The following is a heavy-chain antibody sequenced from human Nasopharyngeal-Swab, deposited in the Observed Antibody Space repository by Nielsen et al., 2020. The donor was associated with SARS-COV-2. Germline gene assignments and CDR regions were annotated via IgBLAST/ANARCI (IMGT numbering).Heavy chain of an antibody. CDR1: GFTFDDYA. CDR2: ISWNSGSI. CDR3: AKARISGYSFIPFDY. Sequence: GGSLRLSCAASGFTFDDYAMHWVRQAPGKGLEWVSGISWNSGSIGYADSVKGRFTISRDNAKNSLYLQMNSLRAEDTALYYCAKARISGYSFIPFDYWDQGTLVTVSS. V-gene: IGHV3-9*01. D-gene: IGHD5-18*01. J-gene: IGHJ4*02.